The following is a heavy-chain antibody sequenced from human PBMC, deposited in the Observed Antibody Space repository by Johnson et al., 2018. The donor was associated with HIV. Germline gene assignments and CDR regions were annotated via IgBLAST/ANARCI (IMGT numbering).Heavy chain of an antibody. J-gene: IGHJ3*02. D-gene: IGHD7-27*01. V-gene: IGHV3-20*04. CDR3: ARAPTIEASRLTGDFGAFDI. Sequence: VQLVESGGGVVRPGGSLRLSCEGSGFSFDDYGMSWVRQAPGKGLDWVAGINWNGVSINYADSVKGRFSISRDNVKNSLYLQMDSLRDEDTAFYYCARAPTIEASRLTGDFGAFDIWGQGTMVTVSS. CDR2: INWNGVSI. CDR1: GFSFDDYG.